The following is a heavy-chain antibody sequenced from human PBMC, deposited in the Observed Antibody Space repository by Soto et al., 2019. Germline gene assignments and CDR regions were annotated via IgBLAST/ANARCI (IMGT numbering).Heavy chain of an antibody. J-gene: IGHJ6*02. Sequence: PSETLSLTCAFSRHYISRGYYLGFIRQPPGKGLEWIGTMYHSGSTYYNPSLKSRVTISVDTSKNQFSLKLSSVTAAYTAVYSCARTFGYGGYYYGMDVWGQGTTVTGSS. V-gene: IGHV4-38-2*01. CDR3: ARTFGYGGYYYGMDV. CDR2: MYHSGST. CDR1: RHYISRGYY. D-gene: IGHD3-16*01.